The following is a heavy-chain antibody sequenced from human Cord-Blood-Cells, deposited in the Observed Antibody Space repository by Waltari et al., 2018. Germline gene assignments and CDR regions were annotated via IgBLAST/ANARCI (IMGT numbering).Heavy chain of an antibody. CDR1: GGSFRGYY. Sequence: QVQLQQWGAGLLKPSETLSLTCAVTGGSFRGYYWSWIRQPPGKGLEWIGEINHSGSTNYNPSLKSRVTISVDTSKNQFSLKLSSVTAADTAVYCCARGRGWDIWGQGTMVTVSS. V-gene: IGHV4-34*01. D-gene: IGHD2-15*01. CDR2: INHSGST. CDR3: ARGRGWDI. J-gene: IGHJ3*02.